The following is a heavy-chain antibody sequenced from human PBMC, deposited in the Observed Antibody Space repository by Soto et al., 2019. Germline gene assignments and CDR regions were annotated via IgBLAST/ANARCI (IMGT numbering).Heavy chain of an antibody. Sequence: GGSLRLSCAASGFTFSNAWMSWVRQAPGKGLEWVGRIKSKTDGGTTDYAAPVKGRFTISRDDSKNTLYLQMNSLKTEDTAVYYCTTDPAGATEDYIDVWGKGTTVTVSS. CDR2: IKSKTDGGTT. V-gene: IGHV3-15*01. J-gene: IGHJ6*03. D-gene: IGHD4-4*01. CDR3: TTDPAGATEDYIDV. CDR1: GFTFSNAW.